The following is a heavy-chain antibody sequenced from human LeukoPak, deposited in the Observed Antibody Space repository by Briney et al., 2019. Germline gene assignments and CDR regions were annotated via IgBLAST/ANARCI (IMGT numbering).Heavy chain of an antibody. CDR1: GDILSSNSAA. V-gene: IGHV6-1*01. J-gene: IGHJ4*02. CDR2: TYYRSKLYN. D-gene: IGHD4-23*01. CDR3: ARDYGGNSVIDY. Sequence: SQTLSLPCALSGDILSSNSAAWDWIRQSPSRGLEWLGRTYYRSKLYNDYAVSVKSRITINPDTSKNQFSLQLNSVTPEDTAVYYCARDYGGNSVIDYWGQGTLVTVSS.